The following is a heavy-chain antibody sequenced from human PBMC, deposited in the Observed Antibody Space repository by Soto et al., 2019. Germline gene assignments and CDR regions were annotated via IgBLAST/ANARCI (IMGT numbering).Heavy chain of an antibody. Sequence: SETLSLTCTVSGGSISSDDYYWSWIRQAPGRGLEWIGYIHSSGSIYYNPSLKSRATMSIDTAGNQFSLKVSSATVADTAVYYCARDLDGLHDDTSGPFPRPGWGQGTLVTVSS. CDR3: ARDLDGLHDDTSGPFPRPG. CDR2: IHSSGSI. V-gene: IGHV4-30-4*01. D-gene: IGHD3-22*01. CDR1: GGSISSDDYY. J-gene: IGHJ1*01.